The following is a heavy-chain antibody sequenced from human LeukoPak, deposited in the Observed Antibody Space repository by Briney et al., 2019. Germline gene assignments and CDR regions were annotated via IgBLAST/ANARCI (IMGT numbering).Heavy chain of an antibody. J-gene: IGHJ4*02. D-gene: IGHD2-2*01. Sequence: GGSLRLSCAASGFTFSSYGMHWVRQAPGKGLEWVAFIRYDGSNKYYADSVKGRFTISRDNSKNTLYLQMNSLRAEDTAVYYCARLEGSVPAAKAAGDYWGQGTLVTVSS. V-gene: IGHV3-30*02. CDR1: GFTFSSYG. CDR3: ARLEGSVPAAKAAGDY. CDR2: IRYDGSNK.